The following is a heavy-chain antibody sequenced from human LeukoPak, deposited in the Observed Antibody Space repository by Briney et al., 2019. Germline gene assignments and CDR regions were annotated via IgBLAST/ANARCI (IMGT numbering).Heavy chain of an antibody. V-gene: IGHV4-59*04. CDR3: ARQERYSTPYY. Sequence: SETLSLTCTVSGGSISSHYWSWIRQPPGKGLEWIGTIYYSGSPYYNPSLKSRVTISVDTSKNQFSLKLSSVTAADTAVYYCARQERYSTPYYWGQGTLVTVSS. CDR2: IYYSGSP. CDR1: GGSISSHY. J-gene: IGHJ4*02. D-gene: IGHD3-9*01.